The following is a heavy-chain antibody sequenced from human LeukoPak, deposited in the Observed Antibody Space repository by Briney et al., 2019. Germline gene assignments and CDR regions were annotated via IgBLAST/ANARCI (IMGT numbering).Heavy chain of an antibody. D-gene: IGHD3-10*01. CDR3: ARDLTVRGVPNWFDP. CDR2: INPNSGGT. CDR1: GYTFTGYY. J-gene: IGHJ5*02. V-gene: IGHV1-2*02. Sequence: GASVKVSCKASGYTFTGYYMHWVRQAPGQGLEWMGWINPNSGGTNYAQKFQGRVTMTRDTSISTAYMELSRLRSDDTAVYYCARDLTVRGVPNWFDPWGQGTLVTVSS.